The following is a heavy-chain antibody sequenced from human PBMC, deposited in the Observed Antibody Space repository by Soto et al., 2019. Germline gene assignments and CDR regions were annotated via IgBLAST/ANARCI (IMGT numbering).Heavy chain of an antibody. Sequence: VGSLRLSCAASGFKFSNYAMSWIRQAPGKGLEWVSLISATGGGTYYADSVKGRFTISRDNSHNTLYLQVHSLTAEDTAVYYCAKDRRAGGNSAFYFDFWGQGAQVTVSS. CDR1: GFKFSNYA. J-gene: IGHJ4*02. CDR2: ISATGGGT. CDR3: AKDRRAGGNSAFYFDF. V-gene: IGHV3-23*01. D-gene: IGHD3-16*01.